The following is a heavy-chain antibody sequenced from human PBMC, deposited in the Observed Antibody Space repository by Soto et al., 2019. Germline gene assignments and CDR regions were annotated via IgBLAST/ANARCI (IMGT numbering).Heavy chain of an antibody. CDR1: GASVSSNSAA. CDR3: ARVGIPGGVTTMDV. Sequence: SETLSLTCAISGASVSSNSAAWNWIRQSPSRGLEWLGRTYYRSKWYNDYAVSVKSRITINPDTSKNQFSLQLNSVTPEDTAVYYCARVGIPGGVTTMDVWGPGTTVTVSS. CDR2: TYYRSKWYN. V-gene: IGHV6-1*01. D-gene: IGHD1-26*01. J-gene: IGHJ6*02.